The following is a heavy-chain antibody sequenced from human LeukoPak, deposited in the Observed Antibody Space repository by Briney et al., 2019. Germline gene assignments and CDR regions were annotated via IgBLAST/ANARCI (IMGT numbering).Heavy chain of an antibody. CDR3: ARGSGWYDY. J-gene: IGHJ4*02. Sequence: GGSLRLSCAASGSTVVDNYLAWVRQSPDRGLEWVSAIYTGGTTYYADSVKGRFTISRDSSQNTLYLQMNSLRVEDTAVYFCARGSGWYDYWGQGTLVTVSS. CDR2: IYTGGTT. CDR1: GSTVVDNY. D-gene: IGHD6-19*01. V-gene: IGHV3-53*01.